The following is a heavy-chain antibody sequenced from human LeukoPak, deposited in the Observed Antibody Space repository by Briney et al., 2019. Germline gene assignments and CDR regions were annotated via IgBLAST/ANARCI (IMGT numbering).Heavy chain of an antibody. CDR1: GFTFSSYE. CDR2: ISSSGGTI. J-gene: IGHJ4*02. D-gene: IGHD5-18*01. V-gene: IGHV3-48*03. CDR3: AREDTAMVGGPFDY. Sequence: GGSLRLSCAASGFTFSSYEMNWVRQAPGKGLEWVSYISSSGGTIYYADSVKGRFTISRDNAKNSLYLQMNSLRAEDTAVYYCAREDTAMVGGPFDYWGQGTLVTVSS.